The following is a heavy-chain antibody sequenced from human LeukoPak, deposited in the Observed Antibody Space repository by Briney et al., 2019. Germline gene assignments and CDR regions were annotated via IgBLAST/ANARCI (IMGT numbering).Heavy chain of an antibody. Sequence: GGSLRLPCAASGFPFSSYSMNWVRQAPGKGLEWVSYISNSASTIYYADSVTGRFTISRDNAKNSLYLQMNSLRDEDTAVYYCARAPVATSRFDYWGQGALVTVSS. CDR3: ARAPVATSRFDY. V-gene: IGHV3-48*02. CDR2: ISNSASTI. CDR1: GFPFSSYS. J-gene: IGHJ4*02. D-gene: IGHD5-12*01.